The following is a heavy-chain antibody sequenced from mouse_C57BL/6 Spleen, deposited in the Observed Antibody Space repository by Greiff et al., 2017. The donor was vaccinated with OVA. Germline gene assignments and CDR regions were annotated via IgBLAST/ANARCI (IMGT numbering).Heavy chain of an antibody. V-gene: IGHV5-17*01. CDR3: ARDGSSFYWYFDV. J-gene: IGHJ1*03. CDR1: GFTFSDYG. CDR2: ISSGSSTI. D-gene: IGHD1-1*01. Sequence: VQLKESGGGLVKPGGSLKLSCAASGFTFSDYGMHWVRQAPEKGLEWVAYISSGSSTIYYADTVKGRFTISRDNAKNTLFLQMTSLRSEDTAMYYCARDGSSFYWYFDVWGTGTTVTVSS.